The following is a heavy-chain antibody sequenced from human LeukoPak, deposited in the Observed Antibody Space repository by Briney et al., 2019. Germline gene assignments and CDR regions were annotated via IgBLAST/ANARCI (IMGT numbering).Heavy chain of an antibody. V-gene: IGHV3-15*01. CDR2: IKRKADGGTA. Sequence: GGSLRLSCAASGFTFINAWMSWVRQAPGKGLEWVGRIKRKADGGTADYAAPVKGRFTISRDDSKTTLYLQMNSLRTEDTGVYYCTATAYWGRGTLVTVSS. CDR1: GFTFINAW. D-gene: IGHD2-21*02. J-gene: IGHJ4*02. CDR3: TATAY.